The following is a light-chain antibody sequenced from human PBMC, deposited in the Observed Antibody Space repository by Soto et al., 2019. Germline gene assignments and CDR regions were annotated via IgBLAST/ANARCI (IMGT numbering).Light chain of an antibody. Sequence: QSVLTQPPSASGTPGQRVTISCSGSSSNIGSNTVNWYQQLPGTAPKLLIYSNNQRPSGVPDRFSGSKSGTSASLAISGLQSEDGADYYCAAWDDRLNGSVFGGGTKLPVL. J-gene: IGLJ2*01. CDR2: SNN. CDR1: SSNIGSNT. V-gene: IGLV1-44*01. CDR3: AAWDDRLNGSV.